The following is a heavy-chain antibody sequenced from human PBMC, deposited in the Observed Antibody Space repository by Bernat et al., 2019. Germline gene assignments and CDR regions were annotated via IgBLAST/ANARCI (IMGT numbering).Heavy chain of an antibody. D-gene: IGHD3-9*01. CDR2: ISYDGSNK. CDR3: ARDKYGYDILTGYYFDY. V-gene: IGHV3-30-3*01. J-gene: IGHJ4*02. Sequence: QVQLVESGGGVVQPGRSLRLSCAASGFTFSSYAMHWVRQAPGKGLEWVAVISYDGSNKYYADSVKSRFTISRDNSKNTLYLQMNSLRAEDTAVYYCARDKYGYDILTGYYFDYWGQGTLVTVSS. CDR1: GFTFSSYA.